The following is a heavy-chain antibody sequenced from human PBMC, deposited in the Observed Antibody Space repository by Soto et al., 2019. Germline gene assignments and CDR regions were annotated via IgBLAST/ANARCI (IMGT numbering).Heavy chain of an antibody. CDR1: GGSISSYY. Sequence: TLSLTCTVSGGSISSYYWSWIRQPPGKGLEWIGYIYYSGSTNYNPSLKSRVTISVDTSKNQFSLKLSSVTAADTAVYYCARARASMVRGVLNYYYYGMDVWGQGTTVTVSS. CDR2: IYYSGST. CDR3: ARARASMVRGVLNYYYYGMDV. D-gene: IGHD3-10*01. J-gene: IGHJ6*02. V-gene: IGHV4-59*01.